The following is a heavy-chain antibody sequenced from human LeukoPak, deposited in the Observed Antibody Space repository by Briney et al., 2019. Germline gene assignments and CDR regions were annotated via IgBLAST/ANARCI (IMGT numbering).Heavy chain of an antibody. J-gene: IGHJ4*02. V-gene: IGHV3-66*04. CDR3: ARRREFCSSTSCYPFDY. Sequence: GGSLRLSCAASGFTVSSNYMSWVRQAPGKGLEWVSVIYSGGSTYYADSVKGRFTISRDNSKNTLYLQMNSLRAEDTAVYYRARRREFCSSTSCYPFDYWGQGTLVTVSS. D-gene: IGHD2-2*01. CDR1: GFTVSSNY. CDR2: IYSGGST.